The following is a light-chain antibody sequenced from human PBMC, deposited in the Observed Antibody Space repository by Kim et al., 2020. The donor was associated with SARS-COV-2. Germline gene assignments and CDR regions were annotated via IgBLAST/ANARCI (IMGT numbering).Light chain of an antibody. CDR3: QQSYSIWT. J-gene: IGKJ1*01. Sequence: SADGGDRVTITCRASQSIARFLNWYQQKPGKAPKLLIYAAANLQSGVPSRFSGSGSGTDFTLTISSLQPEDFATYYCQQSYSIWTFGQGTKVDIK. CDR2: AAA. V-gene: IGKV1-39*01. CDR1: QSIARF.